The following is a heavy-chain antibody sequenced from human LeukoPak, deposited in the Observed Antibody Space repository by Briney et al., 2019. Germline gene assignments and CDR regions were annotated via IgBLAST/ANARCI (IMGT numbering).Heavy chain of an antibody. CDR3: ARDLAALGLAEDY. V-gene: IGHV3-11*01. CDR2: ISSSGSTI. J-gene: IGHJ4*02. CDR1: GFTFSVYY. D-gene: IGHD3/OR15-3a*01. Sequence: PGGSLRLSYAASGFTFSVYYMSWMRQAPGEGLEWVSYISSSGSTIYYADSVKGRFTISRDNAKNSLYLQMNSLRAEDTAVYYCARDLAALGLAEDYWGQGTLVTVSS.